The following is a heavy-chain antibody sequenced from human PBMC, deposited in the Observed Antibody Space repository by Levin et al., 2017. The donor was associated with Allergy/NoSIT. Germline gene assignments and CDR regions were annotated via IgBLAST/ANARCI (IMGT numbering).Heavy chain of an antibody. Sequence: LSLTCAASGFTFSNYAMSWVRQAPGKGLEWVSGISGGGVTTYYADSVKGRFTISRDNSKNTLYLQMSSLRAEDTAVYYCAKAAYDYVWGTYQDYWGQGTLVTVSS. J-gene: IGHJ4*02. D-gene: IGHD3-16*02. CDR3: AKAAYDYVWGTYQDY. CDR1: GFTFSNYA. CDR2: ISGGGVTT. V-gene: IGHV3-23*01.